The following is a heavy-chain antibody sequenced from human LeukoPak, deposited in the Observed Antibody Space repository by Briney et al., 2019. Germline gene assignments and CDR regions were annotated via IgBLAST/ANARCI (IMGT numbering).Heavy chain of an antibody. J-gene: IGHJ4*02. CDR3: ARGPALYGTTSFLDY. CDR2: ISYDGSNK. V-gene: IGHV3-30*01. CDR1: GFTFSSYA. D-gene: IGHD1-1*01. Sequence: GGSLRLSCAASGFTFSSYAMHWVRQAPGKGLEWVAVISYDGSNKYYADSVKGRFTISRDNSKNTLYLQMNSLRAEDTAVYYCARGPALYGTTSFLDYWGQGTLVTVSS.